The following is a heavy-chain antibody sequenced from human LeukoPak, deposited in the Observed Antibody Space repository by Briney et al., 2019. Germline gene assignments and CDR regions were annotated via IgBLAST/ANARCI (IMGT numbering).Heavy chain of an antibody. CDR2: IWYDGSNK. D-gene: IGHD3-3*01. CDR3: ARDDFWSGYLGPDC. CDR1: GFTFSSYG. Sequence: GGSLRLSCAASGFTFSSYGMHWVRQAPGKGLEWVAVIWYDGSNKYYADSVKGRFTISRDNSKNTLYLQMNSLRAEDTAVYYCARDDFWSGYLGPDCWGQGTLVTVSS. V-gene: IGHV3-33*01. J-gene: IGHJ4*02.